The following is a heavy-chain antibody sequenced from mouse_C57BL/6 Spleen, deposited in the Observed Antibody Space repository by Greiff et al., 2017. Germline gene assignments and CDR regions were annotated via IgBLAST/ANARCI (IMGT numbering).Heavy chain of an antibody. V-gene: IGHV1-82*01. CDR3: ARHLFAY. J-gene: IGHJ3*01. Sequence: VQLQQSGPELVKPGASVKISCKASGYAFSSSWMNWVKQRPGKGLEWIGRIYPGDGDTNYNGKFKGKATLTADKSSSTSYMQLSSLTSEDSAVYFCARHLFAYWGQGTLVTVSA. CDR2: IYPGDGDT. CDR1: GYAFSSSW.